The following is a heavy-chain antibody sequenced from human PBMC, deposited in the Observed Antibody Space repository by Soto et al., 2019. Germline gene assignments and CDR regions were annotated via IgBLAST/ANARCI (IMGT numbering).Heavy chain of an antibody. D-gene: IGHD3-3*01. J-gene: IGHJ3*02. CDR1: GFTFSSYA. V-gene: IGHV3-23*01. CDR2: ISGSGGST. CDR3: AKGARITSVVVGRGAFDI. Sequence: EVQLLESGGGLVQPGGSLRLSCAASGFTFSSYAMSWVPQAPGKGLEWVPAISGSGGSTYYADPVKGRFTIARDNSKNTLYLQMNSLRAEDTAVYYCAKGARITSVVVGRGAFDIWGRGTMVTVSS.